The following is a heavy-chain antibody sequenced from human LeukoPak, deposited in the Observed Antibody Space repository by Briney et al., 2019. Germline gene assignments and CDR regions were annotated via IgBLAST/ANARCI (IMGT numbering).Heavy chain of an antibody. Sequence: SETLSLTCTVSGGSISSHYWSWIRQPPGKGLEWIGYIYYSGSTNYNPSLKSRLTISVDTSKNQFSLKLSSVTAADTAVYYCARAYYDFWSGYYYLDYWGQGTLVTVSS. J-gene: IGHJ4*02. CDR3: ARAYYDFWSGYYYLDY. CDR2: IYYSGST. V-gene: IGHV4-59*11. CDR1: GGSISSHY. D-gene: IGHD3-3*01.